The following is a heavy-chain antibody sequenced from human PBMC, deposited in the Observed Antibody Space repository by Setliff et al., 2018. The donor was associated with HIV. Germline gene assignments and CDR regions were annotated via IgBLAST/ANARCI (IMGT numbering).Heavy chain of an antibody. CDR2: IHYTGNT. J-gene: IGHJ3*02. Sequence: SETLSLTCTVSGASISSYYWSWIRQPPGKGLEWIGFIHYTGNTNYNPSLKSRVTMSTDTSKNQLSLKLNSVAAADTAVYYCARHWNYDTGLDPFDIWGQGTMVTVSS. D-gene: IGHD3-22*01. CDR3: ARHWNYDTGLDPFDI. CDR1: GASISSYY. V-gene: IGHV4-59*08.